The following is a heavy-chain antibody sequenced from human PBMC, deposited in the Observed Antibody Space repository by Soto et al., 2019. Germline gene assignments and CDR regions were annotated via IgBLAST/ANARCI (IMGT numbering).Heavy chain of an antibody. J-gene: IGHJ5*02. CDR2: ISAYNGNT. CDR3: ARASGSSYWFDP. Sequence: QVHLVQSGAEVKKPGASVKVSCKASGYTFASYGISWVRQAPGQGLEWMGWISAYNGNTNYAQKLQGRVTMTTDTSTSTADMELRSLRSDDTAVYYCARASGSSYWFDPWGQGTLVTVSS. CDR1: GYTFASYG. D-gene: IGHD1-26*01. V-gene: IGHV1-18*01.